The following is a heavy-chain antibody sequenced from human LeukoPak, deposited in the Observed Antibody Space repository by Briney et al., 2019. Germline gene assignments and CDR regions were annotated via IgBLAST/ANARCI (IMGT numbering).Heavy chain of an antibody. D-gene: IGHD3-22*01. V-gene: IGHV3-23*01. Sequence: AGGSLRLSCAASGFTVNSNYMSWVRQAPGQGLEWVSGMSGNGGTTYYADSVKGRFTISRDNSKNTLYLQMNNLRVEDTAVYYCARRDYYDSSGYSPLFDYWGQGTLVTVSS. CDR2: MSGNGGTT. J-gene: IGHJ4*02. CDR1: GFTVNSNY. CDR3: ARRDYYDSSGYSPLFDY.